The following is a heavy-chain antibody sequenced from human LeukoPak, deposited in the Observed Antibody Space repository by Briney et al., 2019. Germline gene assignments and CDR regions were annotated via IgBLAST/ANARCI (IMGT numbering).Heavy chain of an antibody. D-gene: IGHD3-22*01. CDR1: GFTFSSYG. Sequence: GGSLRLSCAASGFTFSSYGMHWVRQAPGKGLEWVAFIRYEGSDKYYADSVKGRFTISRDNSKNTMYLQMNSLRAEDTAVYYCARGRYDSRIFDYWGQGTLVTVAS. CDR3: ARGRYDSRIFDY. V-gene: IGHV3-30*02. CDR2: IRYEGSDK. J-gene: IGHJ4*02.